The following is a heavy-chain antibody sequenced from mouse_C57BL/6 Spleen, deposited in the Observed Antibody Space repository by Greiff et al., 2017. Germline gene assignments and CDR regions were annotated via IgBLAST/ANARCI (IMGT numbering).Heavy chain of an antibody. D-gene: IGHD3-1*01. V-gene: IGHV3-6*01. CDR3: ARVVGDYFDY. J-gene: IGHJ2*01. Sequence: EVKLQESGPGLVKPSQSLSLTCSVTGYSITSGYYWNWIRQFPGNKLEWMGYISYDGSHNYNPSLKNRISITRDTSKNQFFLKLNSVTTEDTATYYWARVVGDYFDYWGQGTTLTVSS. CDR2: ISYDGSH. CDR1: GYSITSGYY.